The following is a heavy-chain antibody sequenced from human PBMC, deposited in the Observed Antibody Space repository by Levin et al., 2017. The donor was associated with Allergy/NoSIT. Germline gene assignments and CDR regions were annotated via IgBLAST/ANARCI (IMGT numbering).Heavy chain of an antibody. J-gene: IGHJ3*02. V-gene: IGHV3-23*01. D-gene: IGHD3-9*01. CDR3: AKEEASRLADAFDM. CDR1: GFTFSSDA. CDR2: VSGSGGST. Sequence: PGGSLRLSCKTSGFTFSSDAMSWVRQAPGKGLEWVAAVSGSGGSTYYADSVKGRFTISRDNSKSTMDLQMNSLRAEDTAIYYCAKEEASRLADAFDMWGQGTMVTVSS.